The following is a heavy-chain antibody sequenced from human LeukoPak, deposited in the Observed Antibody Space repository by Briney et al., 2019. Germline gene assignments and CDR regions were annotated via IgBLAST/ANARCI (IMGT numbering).Heavy chain of an antibody. CDR1: GGSFSGYY. J-gene: IGHJ4*02. CDR2: INHSGST. D-gene: IGHD4-17*01. CDR3: ARGWVYGDYAPASDY. Sequence: SETLSLTCAVYGGSFSGYYWSWIRRPPGKGLEWIGEINHSGSTNYNPSLKSRVTISVDTSKNQFSLKLSSVTAADTAVYYCARGWVYGDYAPASDYWGQGTLVTVSS. V-gene: IGHV4-34*01.